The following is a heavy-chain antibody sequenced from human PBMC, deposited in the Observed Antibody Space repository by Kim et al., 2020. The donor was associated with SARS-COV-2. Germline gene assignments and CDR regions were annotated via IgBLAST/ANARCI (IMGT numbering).Heavy chain of an antibody. Sequence: KGRFTTSRDNSKNTLYLEMTSLRAEDPAVYYCARDPGAAAGTYYYYGMDVWGQGTTVTVSS. V-gene: IGHV3-30*07. J-gene: IGHJ6*02. CDR3: ARDPGAAAGTYYYYGMDV. D-gene: IGHD6-13*01.